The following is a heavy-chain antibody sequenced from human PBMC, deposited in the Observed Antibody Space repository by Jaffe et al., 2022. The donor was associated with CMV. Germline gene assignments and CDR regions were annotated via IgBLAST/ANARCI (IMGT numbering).Heavy chain of an antibody. CDR3: ARDFFWDSSLHDAFDI. D-gene: IGHD3-22*01. CDR1: GFTFSSYW. J-gene: IGHJ3*02. CDR2: IKQDGSEK. V-gene: IGHV3-7*01. Sequence: EVQLVESGGGLVQPGGSLRLSCAASGFTFSSYWMSWVRQAPGKGLEWVANIKQDGSEKYYVDSVKGRFTISRDNAKNSLYLQMNSLRAEDTAVYYCARDFFWDSSLHDAFDIWGQGTMVTVSS.